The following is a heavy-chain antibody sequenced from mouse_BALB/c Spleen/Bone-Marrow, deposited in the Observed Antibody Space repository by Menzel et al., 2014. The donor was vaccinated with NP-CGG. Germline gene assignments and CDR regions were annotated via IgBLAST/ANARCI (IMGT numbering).Heavy chain of an antibody. CDR3: ASWGNYYFDY. CDR2: IDPENGNT. CDR1: GFNIKDYY. J-gene: IGHJ2*01. V-gene: IGHV14-1*02. Sequence: EVKLVESGAELVRPGALVKLSCKASGFNIKDYYMHWVKQGPEQGLEWIGWIDPENGNTIYDPKLQGKASITADTSTNTAYLQLSSLTSEDTAVYYCASWGNYYFDYWGQGTTLTVSS.